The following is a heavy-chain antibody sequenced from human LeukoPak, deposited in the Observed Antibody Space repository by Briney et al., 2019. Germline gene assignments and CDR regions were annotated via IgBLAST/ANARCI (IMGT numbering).Heavy chain of an antibody. CDR3: ARSMYYYDSSGYYFDY. V-gene: IGHV3-33*05. CDR2: ISYDGSIQ. J-gene: IGHJ4*02. CDR1: GFTFSIYG. D-gene: IGHD3-22*01. Sequence: PGRSLRLSCAASGFTFSIYGMHWVRQAPGKGLEWVAFISYDGSIQYYADSAKGRFTISRDSSNNTLYLQMNSLRAEDTAVYFCARSMYYYDSSGYYFDYWGQGTLVTVSS.